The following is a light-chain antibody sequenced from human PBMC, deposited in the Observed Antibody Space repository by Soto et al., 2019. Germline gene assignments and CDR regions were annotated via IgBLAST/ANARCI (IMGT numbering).Light chain of an antibody. Sequence: QSALTQPASVSGSPGQSITISCTGTSSDVGSYNLVSWYQQHPGKAPNLMIYEGSKRPSGVSNRFSGSKSGNTASLTISGLQAEDEADYYCCSYAGSSTLVFGTGTKLTVL. CDR1: SSDVGSYNL. CDR3: CSYAGSSTLV. CDR2: EGS. V-gene: IGLV2-23*01. J-gene: IGLJ1*01.